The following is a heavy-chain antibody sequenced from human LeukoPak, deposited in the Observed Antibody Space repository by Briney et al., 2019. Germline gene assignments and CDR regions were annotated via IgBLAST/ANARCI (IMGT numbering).Heavy chain of an antibody. Sequence: RXSCAXSGFXFSSYGMHWVRQAPGKXLEWXAVIWYDGSNKYYADSVKSRFTISRDNSKNTLYLQMNSLRAEDTAVYYCAREREGSNYFDYWGQGTLVTVSS. CDR1: GFXFSSYG. D-gene: IGHD1-26*01. CDR2: IWYDGSNK. V-gene: IGHV3-33*01. J-gene: IGHJ4*02. CDR3: AREREGSNYFDY.